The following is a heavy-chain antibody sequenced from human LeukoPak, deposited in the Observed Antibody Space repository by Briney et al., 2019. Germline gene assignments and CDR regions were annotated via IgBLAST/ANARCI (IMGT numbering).Heavy chain of an antibody. V-gene: IGHV3-9*01. CDR1: GFTFDDYA. CDR3: AKGVAAGYYYYMDV. J-gene: IGHJ6*03. Sequence: GRSLRLSCAASGFTFDDYAMHWVRQAPGKGLEWVSGISWNSGSIGYADSVKGRFTISRDNAKNSLYLQMNSLRAEDTALYYCAKGVAAGYYYYMDVWGKGTTVTVSS. D-gene: IGHD6-13*01. CDR2: ISWNSGSI.